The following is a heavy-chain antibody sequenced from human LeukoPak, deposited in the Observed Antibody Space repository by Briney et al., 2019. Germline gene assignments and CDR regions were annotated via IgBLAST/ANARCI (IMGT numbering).Heavy chain of an antibody. CDR1: GFTVSSNY. J-gene: IGHJ4*02. V-gene: IGHV3-74*01. CDR3: ATDSYVSGSYYRLFY. D-gene: IGHD3-10*01. Sequence: GGSLRLSCVVSGFTVSSNYMSWVRQAPGKGLVWVSGINSDGGTTTYADSVKGRFTISRDNAKNTLYLQMNNLRAEDTAIYYCATDSYVSGSYYRLFYWGQGTLVTVSS. CDR2: INSDGGTT.